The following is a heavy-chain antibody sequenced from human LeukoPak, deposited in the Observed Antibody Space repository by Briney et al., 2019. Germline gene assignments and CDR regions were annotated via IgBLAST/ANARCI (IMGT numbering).Heavy chain of an antibody. V-gene: IGHV3-23*01. CDR2: IHPSGVTT. J-gene: IGHJ4*02. CDR3: AKENGSPYYFDY. Sequence: GGSLRLSCVASGFTFNNYAVSWVRQTPGKGLERVSGIHPSGVTTYYADSVKGRFTISRDNSKNTLYLEMSSLRVEDTAVYYCAKENGSPYYFDYWGQGALVTVSS. D-gene: IGHD2-8*01. CDR1: GFTFNNYA.